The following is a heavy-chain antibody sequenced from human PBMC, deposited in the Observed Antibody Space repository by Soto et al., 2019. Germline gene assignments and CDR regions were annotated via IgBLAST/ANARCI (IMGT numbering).Heavy chain of an antibody. CDR3: ARGLVDSSWYGEDY. J-gene: IGHJ4*02. V-gene: IGHV1-3*01. CDR1: GYTFTSYA. Sequence: VASVKVSCKASGYTFTSYAMHWVRQAPGQRLEWMGWINAGNGNTKYSQKFQGRVTITRDTSASTAYMELSSLRSEDTAVYYCARGLVDSSWYGEDYWGQGTLVTVSS. D-gene: IGHD6-13*01. CDR2: INAGNGNT.